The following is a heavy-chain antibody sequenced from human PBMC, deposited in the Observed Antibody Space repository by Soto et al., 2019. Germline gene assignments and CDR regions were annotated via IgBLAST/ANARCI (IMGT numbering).Heavy chain of an antibody. CDR1: GGTFSSYA. V-gene: IGHV1-69*13. Sequence: ASVKVSCKASGGTFSSYAISWVRQAPGQGLEWMGGIIPIFVTANYAQKFQGRVTITADESTSTAYMELSSLRSEDTAVYYCARAPSYSSGWPFDYWGQGTLVTVSS. J-gene: IGHJ4*02. CDR3: ARAPSYSSGWPFDY. D-gene: IGHD6-19*01. CDR2: IIPIFVTA.